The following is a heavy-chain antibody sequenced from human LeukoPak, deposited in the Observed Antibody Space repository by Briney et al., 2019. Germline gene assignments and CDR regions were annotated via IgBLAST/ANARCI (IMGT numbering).Heavy chain of an antibody. CDR2: IYTSGST. CDR3: ARDRSGYGDPYYFDY. V-gene: IGHV4-4*07. Sequence: SETLSLTCAVYGGSISSYYWSWIRQPAGKGLEWIGRIYTSGSTNYNPSLKSRVTMSVDTSKNQFSLKLSSVTAADTAVYYCARDRSGYGDPYYFDYWGQGTLVTVSS. CDR1: GGSISSYY. J-gene: IGHJ4*02. D-gene: IGHD4-17*01.